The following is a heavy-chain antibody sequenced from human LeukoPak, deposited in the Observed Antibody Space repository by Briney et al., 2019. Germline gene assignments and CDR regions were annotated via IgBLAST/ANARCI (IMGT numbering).Heavy chain of an antibody. Sequence: PGGSLRLSCAASGFTFSSYVMHWVRQAPGKGLEWVADISFDGSNKYYTDSVKGRFTISRDNSKNTLYLQMNSLRPEDTAVYYCARDTSGWYDYWGQGTLVTVSS. D-gene: IGHD6-19*01. CDR1: GFTFSSYV. CDR3: ARDTSGWYDY. J-gene: IGHJ4*02. V-gene: IGHV3-30-3*01. CDR2: ISFDGSNK.